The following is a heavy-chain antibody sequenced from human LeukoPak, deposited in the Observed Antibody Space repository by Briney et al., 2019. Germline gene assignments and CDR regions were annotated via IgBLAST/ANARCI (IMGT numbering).Heavy chain of an antibody. CDR2: IKQDGSEK. CDR1: GFTFSSYW. Sequence: PGGPLRLSCAASGFTFSSYWMSWVRQAPGKGLEWVANIKQDGSEKYYVDSVKGRFTISRDNAKNSLYLQMNSLRAEGTAVYYCARRGYCSGGSCYGSRYFDYWGQGTLVTVSS. V-gene: IGHV3-7*01. J-gene: IGHJ4*02. CDR3: ARRGYCSGGSCYGSRYFDY. D-gene: IGHD2-15*01.